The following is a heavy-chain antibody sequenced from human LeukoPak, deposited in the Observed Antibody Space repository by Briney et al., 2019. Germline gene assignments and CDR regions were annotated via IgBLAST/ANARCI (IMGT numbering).Heavy chain of an antibody. CDR2: INHSGST. Sequence: SETLSLTCAVYGGSFSGYYWSWIRQPPGKGLEWIGEINHSGSTNYNPSLKSRVTISVDTSKNQFSLKLSSVTAADTAVYYCAREQILRYFDWLTFSTYFDYWGQGTLVTVYS. J-gene: IGHJ4*02. V-gene: IGHV4-34*01. CDR3: AREQILRYFDWLTFSTYFDY. CDR1: GGSFSGYY. D-gene: IGHD3-9*01.